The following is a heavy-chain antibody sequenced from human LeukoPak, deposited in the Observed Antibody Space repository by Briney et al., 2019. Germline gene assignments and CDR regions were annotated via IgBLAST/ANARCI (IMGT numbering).Heavy chain of an antibody. V-gene: IGHV1-46*01. CDR3: ARDYYYSGGFGPTFDI. CDR2: INPSVGST. Sequence: ASVKVSCKASGYTFTSYYMHWVRQAPGQGLEWMGIINPSVGSTTSAQRFQGRVTMTRDTSTNTVYMEMSSLRLEDTAVYYCARDYYYSGGFGPTFDIWGQGTLVTVSS. J-gene: IGHJ4*02. D-gene: IGHD3-22*01. CDR1: GYTFTSYY.